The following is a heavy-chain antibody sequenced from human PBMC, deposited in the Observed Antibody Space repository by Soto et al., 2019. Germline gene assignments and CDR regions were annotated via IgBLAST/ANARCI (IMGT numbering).Heavy chain of an antibody. V-gene: IGHV3-30*04. CDR2: ITRDGYNK. CDR1: GFIFKSYA. J-gene: IGHJ4*02. D-gene: IGHD6-6*01. Sequence: QVQLVESGGGVVQPGRSLRLSCAVSGFIFKSYALNWVRQAPGKGLEWVASITRDGYNKYYADSVKGRFTISRDNSKNTLSLQMTALRVEDSSVYYCTKSSGGSSSVGMDYWGPGTLVTVSS. CDR3: TKSSGGSSSVGMDY.